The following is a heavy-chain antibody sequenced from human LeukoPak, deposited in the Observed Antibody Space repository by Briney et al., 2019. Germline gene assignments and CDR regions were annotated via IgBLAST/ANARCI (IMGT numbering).Heavy chain of an antibody. Sequence: GGSLRLSCTACGFTFSTYWMHELRQAPGQGLVWVSRMNSDGSRINYADSVKGRFTISRDNAKKTLILEMNSLRSDDTAVYYCTTAGCDNDWRNFDYWGQGTLVAVSS. CDR2: MNSDGSRI. V-gene: IGHV3-74*01. D-gene: IGHD3-9*01. J-gene: IGHJ4*02. CDR3: TTAGCDNDWRNFDY. CDR1: GFTFSTYW.